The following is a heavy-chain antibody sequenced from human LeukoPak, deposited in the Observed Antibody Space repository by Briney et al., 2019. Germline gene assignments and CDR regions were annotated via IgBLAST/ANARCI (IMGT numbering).Heavy chain of an antibody. CDR3: ARAYYDISTGYLDY. CDR1: GDSVSSKSAA. CDR2: TYYRSKWYN. V-gene: IGHV6-1*01. D-gene: IGHD3-9*01. J-gene: IGHJ4*02. Sequence: SQTLSLTCAISGDSVSSKSAAWNWIRQSPSRGLEWLGRTYYRSKWYNDYAVSVKSRISVNPDTTKNQFPLQLSSVTPEDTAVYYCARAYYDISTGYLDYWGQGTLVTVSP.